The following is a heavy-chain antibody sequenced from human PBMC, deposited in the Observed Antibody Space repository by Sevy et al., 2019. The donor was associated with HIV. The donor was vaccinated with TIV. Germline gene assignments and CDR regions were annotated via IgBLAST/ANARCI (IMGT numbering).Heavy chain of an antibody. CDR2: IGRSSSHI. CDR1: GFTFSSYF. D-gene: IGHD3-22*01. V-gene: IGHV3-21*06. Sequence: GGSLRLSCETSGFTFSSYFINWVRQSPGKGLEWVASIGRSSSHIYYADSVKGRFTISRDNGKNSLYLQMNSLRVDDTAIYYYERDKEGNGNGYFDYWGQGALVTVSS. CDR3: ERDKEGNGNGYFDY. J-gene: IGHJ4*02.